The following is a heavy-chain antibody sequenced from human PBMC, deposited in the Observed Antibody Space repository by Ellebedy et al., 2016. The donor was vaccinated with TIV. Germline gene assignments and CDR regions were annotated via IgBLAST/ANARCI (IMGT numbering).Heavy chain of an antibody. D-gene: IGHD2-2*02. J-gene: IGHJ4*02. CDR2: IKEDGSEK. V-gene: IGHV3-7*01. CDR3: VRLYTIDTTWVFDY. CDR1: GFTFSSNW. Sequence: GESLKISCAASGFTFSSNWMSWVRQAPGKGLEWVASIKEDGSEKYSVDSVKGRFTISRDNAKNSLFLQMNSLRAEDTAIYYCVRLYTIDTTWVFDYWGQGTLVTVSS.